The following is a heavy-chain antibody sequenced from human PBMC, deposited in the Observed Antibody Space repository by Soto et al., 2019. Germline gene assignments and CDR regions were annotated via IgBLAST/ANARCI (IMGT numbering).Heavy chain of an antibody. CDR2: INAGNGNT. Sequence: GASVKVSCEASGYSFTSYTINWVRQSPGQRLEWMGWINAGNGNTKNSQRFQDRITITRDTSASTAYMELSSLRSEDTAVYYCARDRGYYDISGYQGAFDIWGQGTMVTVSS. CDR3: ARDRGYYDISGYQGAFDI. V-gene: IGHV1-3*01. D-gene: IGHD3-22*01. J-gene: IGHJ3*02. CDR1: GYSFTSYT.